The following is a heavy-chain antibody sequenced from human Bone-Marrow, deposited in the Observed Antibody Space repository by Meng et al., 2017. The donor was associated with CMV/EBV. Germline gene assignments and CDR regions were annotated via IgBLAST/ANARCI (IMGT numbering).Heavy chain of an antibody. CDR1: GGTFDNYM. D-gene: IGHD4-23*01. CDR3: ARSANSFASPLDF. V-gene: IGHV1-69*08. Sequence: SVKVSCKASGGTFDNYMINWVRQAPGQGLEWMGRFIPIVGATNYIPKFRDRFTTTADESSHTAHMELSRLTSDDTAVYYCARSANSFASPLDFWGQGTLVTLSS. CDR2: FIPIVGAT. J-gene: IGHJ4*02.